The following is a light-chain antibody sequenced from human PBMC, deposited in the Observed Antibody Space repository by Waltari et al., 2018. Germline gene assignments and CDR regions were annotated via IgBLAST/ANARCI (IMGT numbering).Light chain of an antibody. J-gene: IGKJ1*01. CDR2: GAS. CDR1: QRISSF. Sequence: IVLTQPPGTLSLSPGERAPLSCRASQRISSFLVWYQQKPGQAPRLLIYGASTRDTGIPDRFSGSGSGTDFSLTISRLEPEDFAVYYCQHYVRLPLTFGQGTKVEIK. CDR3: QHYVRLPLT. V-gene: IGKV3-20*01.